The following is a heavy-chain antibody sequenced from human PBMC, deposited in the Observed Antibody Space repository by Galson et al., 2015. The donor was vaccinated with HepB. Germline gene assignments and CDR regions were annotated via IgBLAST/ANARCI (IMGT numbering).Heavy chain of an antibody. J-gene: IGHJ3*02. CDR3: ARYYPGNPFEM. CDR1: GFTFSSYW. V-gene: IGHV3-7*01. Sequence: SLRLSCAASGFTFSSYWMTWVRQAPGKGLDWVASMNEDGSEKQYVDSVKGPFTISRDNAKNSLYLQMNSLRPEDTAVYYCARYYPGNPFEMWGQGTMVTVSS. CDR2: MNEDGSEK. D-gene: IGHD3-10*01.